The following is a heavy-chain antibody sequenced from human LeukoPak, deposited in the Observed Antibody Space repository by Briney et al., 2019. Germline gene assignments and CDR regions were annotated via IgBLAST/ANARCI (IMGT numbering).Heavy chain of an antibody. V-gene: IGHV3-23*01. CDR3: AKEEWLVRYYYGMDV. J-gene: IGHJ6*02. D-gene: IGHD6-19*01. CDR2: ISGSGGST. CDR1: GFTFSSYA. Sequence: GGSLRLSCAASGFTFSSYAMSWVRQAPGKGLEWVSAISGSGGSTYYADSVKGRFTISRDNSKNTLYLRMNSLRAEDTAVYYCAKEEWLVRYYYGMDVWGQGTTVTVSS.